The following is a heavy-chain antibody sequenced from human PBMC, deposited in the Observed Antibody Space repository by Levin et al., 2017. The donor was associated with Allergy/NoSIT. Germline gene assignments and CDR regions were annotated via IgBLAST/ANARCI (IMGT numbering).Heavy chain of an antibody. CDR1: GFTFSDHY. D-gene: IGHD3/OR15-3a*01. Sequence: GESLKISCAASGFTFSDHYMDWVRQAPGKGLEWIGRIRNKARSYSTEYAASVKGRFTVSRDDSENSLFLQMNRLKTEDTAIYFCARGAGNPLDSYYYGVDVWGQGTTVTVAS. V-gene: IGHV3-72*01. CDR2: IRNKARSYST. CDR3: ARGAGNPLDSYYYGVDV. J-gene: IGHJ6*02.